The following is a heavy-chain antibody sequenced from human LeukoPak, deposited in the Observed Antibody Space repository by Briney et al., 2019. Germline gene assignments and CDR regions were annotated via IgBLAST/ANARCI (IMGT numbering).Heavy chain of an antibody. J-gene: IGHJ4*02. CDR3: ARDGGLMGVNYFDY. V-gene: IGHV3-66*02. Sequence: PGGSVRLSCAASGFSITANYLSWVRQAPGKGLEWVAVIYTGGSTYFADSVTGRFSMSRDISTSTVYLQMNSLTLADTAVYYCARDGGLMGVNYFDYWGQGALVTVSS. CDR2: IYTGGST. CDR1: GFSITANY. D-gene: IGHD2-8*01.